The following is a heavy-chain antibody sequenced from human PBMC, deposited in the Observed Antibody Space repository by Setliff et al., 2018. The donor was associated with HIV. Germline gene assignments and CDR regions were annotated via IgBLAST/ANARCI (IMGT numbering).Heavy chain of an antibody. CDR2: ISAYTGHT. V-gene: IGHV1-18*01. CDR1: GYSFINYG. J-gene: IGHJ3*02. Sequence: GASVKVSCKASGYSFINYGISWVRQAPGQGLEWMGWISAYTGHTDYASRLLGRVTLTTDTSTSTAYMELRSLSSDDTAVYFCAAESAWAFDIWGQGTMVTVSS. CDR3: AAESAWAFDI.